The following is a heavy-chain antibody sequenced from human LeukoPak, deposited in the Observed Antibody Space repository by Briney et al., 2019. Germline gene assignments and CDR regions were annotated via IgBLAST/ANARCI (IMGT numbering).Heavy chain of an antibody. CDR3: ANPAPLQWLARHTNAFDI. V-gene: IGHV3-33*08. CDR1: GFTFSSYG. Sequence: GGSLRLSCAASGFTFSSYGMHWVRQAPGKGLEWVAVIWYGGSNKYYADSVKGRFTISRDNSKNTLYLQMNSLRAEDTAVYYCANPAPLQWLARHTNAFDIWGQGTMVTVSS. D-gene: IGHD6-19*01. CDR2: IWYGGSNK. J-gene: IGHJ3*02.